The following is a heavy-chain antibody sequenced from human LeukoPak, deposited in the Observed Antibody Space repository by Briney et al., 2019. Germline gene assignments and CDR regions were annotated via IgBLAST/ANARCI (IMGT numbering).Heavy chain of an antibody. V-gene: IGHV4-34*01. CDR3: ARRGVVVVPAGNWFDP. D-gene: IGHD2-2*01. J-gene: IGHJ5*02. Sequence: QPSETLSLTCAVYGGSFSGYYWSWIRQPPGKGLEWIGEINHSGSTNYNPSLKSRVTISVDTSKNQFSLKLSSVTAADTAVYYCARRGVVVVPAGNWFDPWGQGTLVTVSS. CDR2: INHSGST. CDR1: GGSFSGYY.